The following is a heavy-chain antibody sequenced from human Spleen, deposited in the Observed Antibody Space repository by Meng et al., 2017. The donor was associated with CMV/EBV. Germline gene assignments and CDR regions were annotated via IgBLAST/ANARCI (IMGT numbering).Heavy chain of an antibody. Sequence: SETLSLTCTVSGGSISSSSYYWGWIRQPPGKGLEWIGSIYYSGSTYYNPSLKSRVTISVDTSKNQFSLKLSSVTAADTAVYYCARLDYLDSSGYRSRYHWFDPWGQGALVTVSS. CDR2: IYYSGST. V-gene: IGHV4-39*01. CDR3: ARLDYLDSSGYRSRYHWFDP. CDR1: GGSISSSSYY. D-gene: IGHD3-22*01. J-gene: IGHJ5*02.